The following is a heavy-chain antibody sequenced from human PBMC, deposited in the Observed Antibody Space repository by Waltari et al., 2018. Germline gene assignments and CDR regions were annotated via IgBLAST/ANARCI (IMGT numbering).Heavy chain of an antibody. CDR2: IYHSGST. D-gene: IGHD4-17*01. V-gene: IGHV4-4*02. J-gene: IGHJ6*02. CDR1: GGSISSSNW. CDR3: ARDLNGDYELMDV. Sequence: QVQLQESGPGLVKPSGTLSLTCAVSGGSISSSNWWSWVRQPPGKGLEWIGEIYHSGSTNYNPSLKSRVTISVDKSKNQFSRKLSAVTAAETAVYYCARDLNGDYELMDVWGQGTTVTVSS.